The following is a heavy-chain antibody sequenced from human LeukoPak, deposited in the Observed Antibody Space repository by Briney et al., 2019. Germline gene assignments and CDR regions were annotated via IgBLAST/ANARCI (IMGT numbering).Heavy chain of an antibody. D-gene: IGHD5-12*01. Sequence: PSETLSLTCTVSGGSISSYYWSWIRQPPGKGLEWIGYIYYSGSTNYNPSLKSRVTISVDTSKNQFSLKLSSVTAADTAVYYCARDAGGYSGYVWFDPWGLGTLVTVSS. CDR3: ARDAGGYSGYVWFDP. J-gene: IGHJ5*02. CDR2: IYYSGST. CDR1: GGSISSYY. V-gene: IGHV4-59*01.